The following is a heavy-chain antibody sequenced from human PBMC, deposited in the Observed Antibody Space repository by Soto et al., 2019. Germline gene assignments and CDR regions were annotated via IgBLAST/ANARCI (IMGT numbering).Heavy chain of an antibody. D-gene: IGHD2-15*01. Sequence: ASVKVSCKASGYTFTGYYMHWVRQAPGQGLEWMGWINPNSGGTNYAQKFQGRVTMTRDTSISTAYMELSRLRSDDTAVYYCARIHRRSTRIIGYCSGGSCYVLGYWGQGALVTVSS. CDR2: INPNSGGT. V-gene: IGHV1-2*02. J-gene: IGHJ4*02. CDR3: ARIHRRSTRIIGYCSGGSCYVLGY. CDR1: GYTFTGYY.